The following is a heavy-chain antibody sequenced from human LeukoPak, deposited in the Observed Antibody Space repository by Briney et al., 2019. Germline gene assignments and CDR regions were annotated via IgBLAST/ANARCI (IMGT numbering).Heavy chain of an antibody. V-gene: IGHV4-59*12. CDR3: ARVPPGSGSYSWPPPDYYYYYMDV. Sequence: SETLSLTCSVSGGSINSFYWSWIRQSPERGLEWIGYFYSSGRITYNPSLKRRVTISVDTSKNRFSLKLSSVTAADTAVYYCARVPPGSGSYSWPPPDYYYYYMDVWGKGTTVTVSS. CDR1: GGSINSFY. CDR2: FYSSGRI. J-gene: IGHJ6*03. D-gene: IGHD1-26*01.